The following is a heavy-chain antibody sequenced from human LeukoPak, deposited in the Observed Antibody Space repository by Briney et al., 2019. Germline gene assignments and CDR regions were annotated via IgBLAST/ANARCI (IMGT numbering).Heavy chain of an antibody. D-gene: IGHD3-3*01. CDR2: ISAYNGNT. J-gene: IGHJ4*02. CDR1: GYTFTSYG. V-gene: IGHV1-18*01. CDR3: ARDRELRFLEWLPIDY. Sequence: ASVKVSCKASGYTFTSYGITWVRQAPGRGLEWMGWISAYNGNTNYAQKLQGRVTMTTDTSTSTAYMELRSLRSDDTAVYYCARDRELRFLEWLPIDYWGQGTLVTVSS.